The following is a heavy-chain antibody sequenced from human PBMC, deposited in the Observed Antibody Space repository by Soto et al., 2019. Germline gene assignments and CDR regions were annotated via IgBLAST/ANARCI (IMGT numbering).Heavy chain of an antibody. CDR1: GGSFSGYY. V-gene: IGHV4-34*01. CDR2: INHSGST. CDR3: ARRPGIAAAAPGV. D-gene: IGHD6-13*01. J-gene: IGHJ6*02. Sequence: QVQLQQWGAGLLKPSETLSLTCAVYGGSFSGYYWSWIRQPPGKGLEWIGEINHSGSTNYNPSLKSRVTISVDTSKNQFSLKLSSVTAADTAVYYCARRPGIAAAAPGVWGQGTTVTVSS.